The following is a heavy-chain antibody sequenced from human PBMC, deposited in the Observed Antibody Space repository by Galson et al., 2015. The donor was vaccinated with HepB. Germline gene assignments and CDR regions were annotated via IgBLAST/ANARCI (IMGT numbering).Heavy chain of an antibody. J-gene: IGHJ5*02. CDR2: ISSSSSYI. Sequence: SLRLSCAASGFTFSSYSMNWVRQAPGKGLEWVSSISSSSSYIYYADSVKGRFTISRDNAKNSLYLQMNSLRAEDTAVYYCARDSLSILGYCSSTSCQDLYNWFDPWGQGTLVTVSS. D-gene: IGHD2-2*01. CDR3: ARDSLSILGYCSSTSCQDLYNWFDP. V-gene: IGHV3-21*01. CDR1: GFTFSSYS.